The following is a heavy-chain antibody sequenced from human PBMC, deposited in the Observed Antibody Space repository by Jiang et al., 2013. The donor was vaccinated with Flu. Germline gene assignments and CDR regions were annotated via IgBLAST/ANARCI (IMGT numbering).Heavy chain of an antibody. V-gene: IGHV3-30*01. CDR3: ARSPMVQGVTLDY. Sequence: ADSVKGRFTISRDNSKNTLYLQMNSLRAEDTAVYYCARSPMVQGVTLDYWGQGTLVTVSS. J-gene: IGHJ4*02. D-gene: IGHD3-10*01.